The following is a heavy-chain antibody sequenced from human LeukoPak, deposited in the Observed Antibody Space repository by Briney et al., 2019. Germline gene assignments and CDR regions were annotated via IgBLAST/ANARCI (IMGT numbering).Heavy chain of an antibody. CDR2: ISSSNNYI. CDR3: ARVGDMEAFDI. V-gene: IGHV3-21*01. Sequence: GGSLRLSCAASGFTFSSYNMNWVRQAPGKGLEWVSSISSSNNYIYYADSVKGRFTISRDNAKNSLYLQMNSLRAEDTAIYYCARVGDMEAFDIWGQGTRVTVSS. CDR1: GFTFSSYN. J-gene: IGHJ3*02. D-gene: IGHD3-16*01.